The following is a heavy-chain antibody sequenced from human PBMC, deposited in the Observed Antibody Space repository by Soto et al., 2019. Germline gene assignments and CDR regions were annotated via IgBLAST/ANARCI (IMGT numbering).Heavy chain of an antibody. Sequence: GGSLRLSCAASGFTFSSYGMHWVRQAPGKGLEWVAVISYDGSNKYYADSVKRRFTISRDNSKNTLYLQMNSLRAEDAAVYYCAKDLNLRNYYDSSGSTVDYWGQGTLVTVSS. CDR2: ISYDGSNK. J-gene: IGHJ4*02. CDR3: AKDLNLRNYYDSSGSTVDY. V-gene: IGHV3-30*18. CDR1: GFTFSSYG. D-gene: IGHD3-22*01.